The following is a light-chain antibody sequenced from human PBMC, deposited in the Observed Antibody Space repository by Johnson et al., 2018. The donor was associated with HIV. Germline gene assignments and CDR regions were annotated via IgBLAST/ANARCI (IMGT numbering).Light chain of an antibody. Sequence: QSVLTQPPSVSAAPGQKVTISCSGSNSNIGNNYISWYQQLPRTAPKLLIYDTYKRPSGIPDRFSGSKSGTSATLGLTGLQPGDEADYYCGTWDNSLGVFFVFGTGTEVTVL. CDR2: DTY. CDR3: GTWDNSLGVFFV. V-gene: IGLV1-51*01. J-gene: IGLJ1*01. CDR1: NSNIGNNY.